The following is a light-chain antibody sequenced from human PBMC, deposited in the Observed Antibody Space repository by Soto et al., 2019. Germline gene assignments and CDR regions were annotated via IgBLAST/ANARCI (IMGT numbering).Light chain of an antibody. J-gene: IGKJ1*01. V-gene: IGKV1-5*03. Sequence: DIQMTQSPSTLSASVGDRVTITCRASQSISNWLSWYQQKPGKAPKLLIYKASSLESGLPSRFSGSGSGTELTIAISMLQPDDFATYYDQQYNSYSTFGQGTKVEIK. CDR3: QQYNSYST. CDR2: KAS. CDR1: QSISNW.